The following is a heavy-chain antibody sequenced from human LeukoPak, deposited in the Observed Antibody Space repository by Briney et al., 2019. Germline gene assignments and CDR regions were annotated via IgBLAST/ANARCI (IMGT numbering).Heavy chain of an antibody. CDR1: GGSISSSSYY. D-gene: IGHD3-10*01. CDR2: INHSGST. CDR3: ARPLLLWFGELPETNDAFDI. J-gene: IGHJ3*02. V-gene: IGHV4-39*07. Sequence: SETLSLTCTVSGGSISSSSYYWGWIRQPPGKGLEWIGEINHSGSTNYNPSLKSRVTISVDTSKNQFSLKLSSVTAADTAVYYCARPLLLWFGELPETNDAFDIWGQGTMVTVSS.